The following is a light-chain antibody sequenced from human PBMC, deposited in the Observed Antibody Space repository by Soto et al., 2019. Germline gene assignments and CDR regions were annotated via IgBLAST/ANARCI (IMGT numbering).Light chain of an antibody. CDR2: GAS. Sequence: EIVMTQSPATLSMSPGERATLSCRARQSIGNNQAWYQQKPGQPPSVLIYGASTRATGIPGKFSGSGSGAEFTPTISSLQSEDFAVYYCQHYYNWPRTFGQGTKVDIK. V-gene: IGKV3-15*01. CDR1: QSIGNN. J-gene: IGKJ1*01. CDR3: QHYYNWPRT.